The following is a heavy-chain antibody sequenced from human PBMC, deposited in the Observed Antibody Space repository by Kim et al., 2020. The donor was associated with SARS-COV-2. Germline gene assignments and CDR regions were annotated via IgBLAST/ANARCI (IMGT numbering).Heavy chain of an antibody. J-gene: IGHJ6*02. D-gene: IGHD5-12*01. CDR3: AKDVSGYLYGMDF. V-gene: IGHV3-30*18. CDR1: GFTFSSYG. Sequence: GGSLRLSCAASGFTFSSYGMHWVRQAPGKGLEWVAVISYDGSNKYYADSVKGRFTISRDNSKNTLYLQMNSLRAEDTAVYYCAKDVSGYLYGMDFWGQGTTVTVSS. CDR2: ISYDGSNK.